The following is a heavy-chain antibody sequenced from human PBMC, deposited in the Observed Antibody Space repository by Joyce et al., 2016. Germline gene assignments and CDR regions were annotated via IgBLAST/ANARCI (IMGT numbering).Heavy chain of an antibody. J-gene: IGHJ4*02. CDR1: GFSFSGYY. D-gene: IGHD4-23*01. CDR3: AREYGGTFYFDY. V-gene: IGHV1-2*02. Sequence: QVQLVQSGAEVKNTGASVKVSCKASGFSFSGYYIHWVRQAPGQGLEWMGWINPDRGDTIYAQKFQGRVTMTRDTSISTVYLELGRLTSDDTALYYCAREYGGTFYFDYWGQVTLVTVSS. CDR2: INPDRGDT.